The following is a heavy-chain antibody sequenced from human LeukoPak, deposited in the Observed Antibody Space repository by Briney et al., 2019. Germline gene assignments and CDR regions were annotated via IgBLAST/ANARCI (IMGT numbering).Heavy chain of an antibody. V-gene: IGHV3-7*01. CDR3: ATISAQTFDI. J-gene: IGHJ3*02. D-gene: IGHD5-24*01. CDR2: IKPDGSEK. Sequence: GESLRLSCVVSGFSFRSHWVNWVRQSPGKGLEWVANIKPDGSEKYYVDSARGRFTVSRDNAKNSAFLQMNSLRAEDTAIYYCATISAQTFDIWGQGTLVSVSS. CDR1: GFSFRSHW.